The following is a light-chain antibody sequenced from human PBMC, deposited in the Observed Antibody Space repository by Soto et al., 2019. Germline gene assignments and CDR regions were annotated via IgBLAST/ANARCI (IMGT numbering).Light chain of an antibody. J-gene: IGLJ1*01. CDR1: SSDVGGYNY. CDR3: SSYTISSLYV. V-gene: IGLV2-14*01. CDR2: DVS. Sequence: QSALTQPASVSGSPGQSITISCTGTSSDVGGYNYVSWYQQHPGKAPKLMIYDVSNRPSGFSNRFSGSKSGNTASLTISGLQDEDEADYYCSSYTISSLYVFGTGTKLTVL.